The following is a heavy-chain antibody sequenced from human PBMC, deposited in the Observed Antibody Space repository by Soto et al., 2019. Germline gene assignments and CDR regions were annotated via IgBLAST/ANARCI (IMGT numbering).Heavy chain of an antibody. D-gene: IGHD6-19*01. V-gene: IGHV4-30-4*01. CDR2: IYYSGST. CDR1: GGSISSGGYY. CDR3: ARVVAVAGNGWFDP. Sequence: SETLSLTCTVSGGSISSGGYYWSWIRQPPGKGLEWIGYIYYSGSTYYNPSLKSRVTISVDTSKNQFSLKLSSVTAADTAVYYCARVVAVAGNGWFDPWGQGTLVTVSS. J-gene: IGHJ5*02.